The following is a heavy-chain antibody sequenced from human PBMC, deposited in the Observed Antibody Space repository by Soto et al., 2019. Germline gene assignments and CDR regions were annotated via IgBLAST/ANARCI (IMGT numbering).Heavy chain of an antibody. Sequence: EVQLLESGGGLVQPGGSLRLSCAASGFTFSSYAMSWVRQAPGKGLEWVSAISGSGGRTYYADSVKGRLTISRDNSKNTLYLQMNSLRAEDTAVYYCAKLPGSNYYYYYMDVWGKGTTVTVSS. CDR3: AKLPGSNYYYYYMDV. J-gene: IGHJ6*03. D-gene: IGHD3-9*01. CDR2: ISGSGGRT. V-gene: IGHV3-23*01. CDR1: GFTFSSYA.